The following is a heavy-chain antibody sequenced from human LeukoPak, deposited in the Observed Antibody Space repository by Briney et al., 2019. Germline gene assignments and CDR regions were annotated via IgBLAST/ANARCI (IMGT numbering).Heavy chain of an antibody. CDR3: AKVRADRYCSSTSCFNWFDP. D-gene: IGHD2-2*01. CDR2: ISGSGGST. Sequence: GGSLRLSCAASGFTFSSYGMSWVRQAPGKGLEWVSAISGSGGSTYYADSVKGRFTISRDNSKNTLYLQMNSLRAEDTAVYYCAKVRADRYCSSTSCFNWFDPWGQGTLVTVSS. J-gene: IGHJ5*02. CDR1: GFTFSSYG. V-gene: IGHV3-23*01.